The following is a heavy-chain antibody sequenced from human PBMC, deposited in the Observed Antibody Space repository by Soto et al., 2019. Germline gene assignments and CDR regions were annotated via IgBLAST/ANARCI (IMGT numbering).Heavy chain of an antibody. Sequence: QVQLQESGPGRVKPSETLSLTCSVSGGSITDYSWNWIRQSAGKGLEWIGRISATGKNQVNPSLQSRVTMSLDKSKKQFLLKLNSCAGADPGVYYLAGESGENWSYEAYWGQGTLVTVSS. CDR2: ISATGKN. CDR3: AGESGENWSYEAY. V-gene: IGHV4-4*07. J-gene: IGHJ4*02. CDR1: GGSITDYS. D-gene: IGHD1-7*01.